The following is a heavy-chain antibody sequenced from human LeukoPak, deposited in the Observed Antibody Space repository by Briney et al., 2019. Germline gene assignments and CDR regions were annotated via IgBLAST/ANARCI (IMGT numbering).Heavy chain of an antibody. CDR3: ARLGYSSSMFDY. J-gene: IGHJ4*02. CDR2: INHSEST. Sequence: SETLSLNCAVYGGSFSGYYWSWIRQPPGNGLEWIGEINHSESTNYNPSLKSRVTISVDTSKNAFSLKLSSVTAADTAVYYCARLGYSSSMFDYWGQGTLVTVSS. CDR1: GGSFSGYY. D-gene: IGHD6-13*01. V-gene: IGHV4-34*01.